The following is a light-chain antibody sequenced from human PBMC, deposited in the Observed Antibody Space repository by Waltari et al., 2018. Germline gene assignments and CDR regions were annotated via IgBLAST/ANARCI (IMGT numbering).Light chain of an antibody. CDR3: AAWDDSLNGPV. CDR2: NNP. CDR1: SSNIGSNS. Sequence: QSVLTQPPSASGTPGQRVTISCSGSSSNIGSNSVHWYQQLPGPAPKLLIHNNPQRPSGIPDRFSGSKSGTSASLAISGLQSEDEADYYCAAWDDSLNGPVFGGGTKLTVL. V-gene: IGLV1-44*01. J-gene: IGLJ2*01.